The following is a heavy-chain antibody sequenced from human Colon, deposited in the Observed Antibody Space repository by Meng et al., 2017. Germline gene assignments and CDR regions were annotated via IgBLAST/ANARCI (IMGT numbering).Heavy chain of an antibody. D-gene: IGHD3-22*01. CDR3: ASSRPYYYDSSFAFGGAFDI. CDR2: IIPILGIA. V-gene: IGHV1-69*02. CDR1: GGTFSSYT. Sequence: SVKVSCKASGGTFSSYTISWVRQAPGQGLEWMGRIIPILGIANYAQKFQGRVTITADKSTSTAYMELSSLRSEDTAVYYCASSRPYYYDSSFAFGGAFDIWGQGTMVTVSS. J-gene: IGHJ3*02.